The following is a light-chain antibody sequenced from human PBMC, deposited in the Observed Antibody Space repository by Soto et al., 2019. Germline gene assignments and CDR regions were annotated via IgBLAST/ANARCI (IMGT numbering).Light chain of an antibody. Sequence: EIVMTQSPATLSVSPGEGATLSCRASQGIGSTLARYQQKPGQTPRLLIYDTSITATGVPARFRGSASGTEFTLNITCLQSEVFAVYYCQHDDNWPLTFGGGTRVESK. J-gene: IGKJ4*01. V-gene: IGKV3-15*01. CDR3: QHDDNWPLT. CDR2: DTS. CDR1: QGIGST.